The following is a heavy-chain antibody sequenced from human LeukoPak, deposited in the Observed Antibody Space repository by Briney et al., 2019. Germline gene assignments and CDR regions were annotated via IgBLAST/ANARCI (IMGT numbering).Heavy chain of an antibody. CDR3: ARERRIYYDSSGYYEN. D-gene: IGHD3-22*01. V-gene: IGHV3-21*01. J-gene: IGHJ4*02. Sequence: GGSLRLSCAASGFTFSSYSLNWVRQAPGKGLEWVSSITTSSSYIYYADSVKGRFTISRDNAKNSLYLQMNSLRAEDTAVYYCARERRIYYDSSGYYENWGQGTLVTVSS. CDR2: ITTSSSYI. CDR1: GFTFSSYS.